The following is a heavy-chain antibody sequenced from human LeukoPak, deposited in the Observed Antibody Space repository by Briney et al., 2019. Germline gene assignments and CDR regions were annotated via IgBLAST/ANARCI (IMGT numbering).Heavy chain of an antibody. CDR1: GFTFSSCA. CDR2: ISGSGGST. D-gene: IGHD5-18*01. V-gene: IGHV3-23*01. CDR3: AKEGYSYGDFDY. J-gene: IGHJ4*02. Sequence: TGGSLRLSCAASGFTFSSCAMSWVRQAPGKGLEWVSAISGSGGSTYYADSVKGRFTISRDNSKNTLYLQMNSLRAEDTAVYYCAKEGYSYGDFDYWGQGTLVTVSS.